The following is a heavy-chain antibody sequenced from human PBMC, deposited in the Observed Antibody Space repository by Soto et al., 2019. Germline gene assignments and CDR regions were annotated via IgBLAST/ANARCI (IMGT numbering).Heavy chain of an antibody. Sequence: AAVKVSCKASAYTFTSYAMHWVRQAPGQRLEWMGWINAGNGNTKYSQKFQGRVTITRDTSASTAYMELSSLRSEDTAVYYCARSSGRHQDIVVVPAATIIDYWGQGTPVTVSS. CDR2: INAGNGNT. CDR3: ARSSGRHQDIVVVPAATIIDY. CDR1: AYTFTSYA. V-gene: IGHV1-3*01. D-gene: IGHD2-2*01. J-gene: IGHJ4*02.